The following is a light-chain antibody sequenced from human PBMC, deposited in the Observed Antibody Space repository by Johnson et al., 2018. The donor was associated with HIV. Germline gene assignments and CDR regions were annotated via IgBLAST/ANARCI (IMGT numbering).Light chain of an antibody. J-gene: IGLJ1*01. CDR2: DND. V-gene: IGLV1-51*01. Sequence: HSVLTQPPSLSAAPGQTVTISCSGSSSNIGNNYVSWYQQLPGTAPKLLIYDNDKRPSGIPDRFSGSKSGTSATLGITGLQTGDEADYYCGTWDSGLGALYVFGTGTKVPVL. CDR3: GTWDSGLGALYV. CDR1: SSNIGNNY.